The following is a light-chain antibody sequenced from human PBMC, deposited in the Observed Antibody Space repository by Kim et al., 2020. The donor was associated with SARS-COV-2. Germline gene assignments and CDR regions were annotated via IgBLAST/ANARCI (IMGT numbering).Light chain of an antibody. CDR1: QFYISHY. V-gene: IGKV3-20*01. J-gene: IGKJ3*01. Sequence: TLSWRASQFYISHYLATYQQKPGQPPRILIYVAASRATAIPDKCSRSGSGTDCTLTISKLEPEDYAVYYCRQYGTPPFTFGPVTKVDIK. CDR3: RQYGTPPFT. CDR2: VAA.